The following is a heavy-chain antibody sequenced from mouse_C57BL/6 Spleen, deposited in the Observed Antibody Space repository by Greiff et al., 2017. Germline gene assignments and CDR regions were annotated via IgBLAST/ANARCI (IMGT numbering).Heavy chain of an antibody. D-gene: IGHD5-5*01. V-gene: IGHV10-1*01. CDR2: ISSKSNNYAT. J-gene: IGHJ4*01. CDR1: GFSFNTYA. CDR3: VRQAYLLYAMDY. Sequence: EVQLVESGGGLVQPKGSLTLSCAASGFSFNTYAMNWVRQAPGKSLEWVARISSKSNNYATYYADSVKDSFTSSRDDSESMLYLQMNNLKTEDTAMYYCVRQAYLLYAMDYWGQGTSGTVSS.